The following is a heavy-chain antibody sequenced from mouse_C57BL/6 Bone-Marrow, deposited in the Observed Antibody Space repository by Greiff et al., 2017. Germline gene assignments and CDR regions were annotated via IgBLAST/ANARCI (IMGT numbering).Heavy chain of an antibody. CDR2: LDPNSGGT. CDR1: GYTFTSYW. D-gene: IGHD3-2*01. Sequence: QVQLQQPGAELVKPGASVKLSCKASGYTFTSYWMHWVTQRPGRGLAWIGRLDPNSGGTKYNEKFKGKAKLTVDKPSRTAYMQLSSLTSEDSAVYYWARSLDSSEAMDYWGQGTSVTVSS. CDR3: ARSLDSSEAMDY. V-gene: IGHV1-72*01. J-gene: IGHJ4*01.